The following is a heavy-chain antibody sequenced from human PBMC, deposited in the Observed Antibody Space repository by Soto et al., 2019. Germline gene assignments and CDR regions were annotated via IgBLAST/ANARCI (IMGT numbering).Heavy chain of an antibody. D-gene: IGHD2-2*02. CDR3: ARFFLPTAIGGGYYYGMDV. CDR2: INPNSGGT. Sequence: ASVKVSCKASGYTFTGYYMHWVRQSPGQELEWMGWINPNSGGTNYAQKFQGRVTMTRDTSISTAYMELSRLRSDDTAVYYCARFFLPTAIGGGYYYGMDVWGQGTTVTVSS. CDR1: GYTFTGYY. J-gene: IGHJ6*02. V-gene: IGHV1-2*02.